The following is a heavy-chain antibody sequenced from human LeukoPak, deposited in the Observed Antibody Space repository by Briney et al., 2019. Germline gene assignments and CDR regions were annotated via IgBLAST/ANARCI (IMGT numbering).Heavy chain of an antibody. J-gene: IGHJ6*02. CDR2: IYYCGST. CDR1: GGSISSYY. D-gene: IGHD5-12*01. V-gene: IGHV4-59*01. Sequence: SETLSLTCTVSGGSISSYYWSWIRQPPGKGLEWIGYIYYCGSTNYNPSLTSRVTISVDTSKNQFSLKLSSVTAADTAVYYCARGRGYDYPFYYYYYGMDVWGQGTTVTVSS. CDR3: ARGRGYDYPFYYYYYGMDV.